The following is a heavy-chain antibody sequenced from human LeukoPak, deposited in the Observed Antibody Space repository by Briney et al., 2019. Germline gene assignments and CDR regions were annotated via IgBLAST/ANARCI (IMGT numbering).Heavy chain of an antibody. V-gene: IGHV3-33*01. J-gene: IGHJ6*02. D-gene: IGHD6-13*01. CDR3: ARHNIAAAGTGYYYGMDV. CDR1: GFTFSSYG. Sequence: GGSLRLSCAASGFTFSSYGMHWVRKAPGKGLEWVAVIWYDGSNKYYADSVKGRFTISRDNTKNTLYLQMNSLRAEDTAVYYCARHNIAAAGTGYYYGMDVWGQGTTVTVSS. CDR2: IWYDGSNK.